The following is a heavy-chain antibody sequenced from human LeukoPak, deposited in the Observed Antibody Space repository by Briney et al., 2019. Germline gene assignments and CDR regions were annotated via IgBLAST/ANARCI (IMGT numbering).Heavy chain of an antibody. D-gene: IGHD2-21*02. CDR2: INTDGSST. CDR3: ARELPREVTLDY. J-gene: IGHJ4*01. Sequence: GGSLRLSCAASGFTFISYGMQWVRQAPGKGLVWVSRINTDGSSTSYADSVKGRFTVSRDNAKNTLYLQVNSLRAEDTAVYFCARELPREVTLDYWGQGTLVTVSS. V-gene: IGHV3-74*01. CDR1: GFTFISYG.